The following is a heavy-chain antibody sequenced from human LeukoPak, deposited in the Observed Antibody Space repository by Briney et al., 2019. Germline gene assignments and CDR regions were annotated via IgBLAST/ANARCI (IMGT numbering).Heavy chain of an antibody. J-gene: IGHJ5*02. CDR1: GYTFTSYG. CDR3: ARVYYKVRFEPTTNWFDP. Sequence: ASVKVSCKASGYTFTSYGISWVRQAPGQGLEWMGWISAYNGNTNYAQKLQGRVTMTTDTSTSTAYMELRSLRSDDTAVYYCARVYYKVRFEPTTNWFDPWGQGTLVTVSS. D-gene: IGHD1-1*01. CDR2: ISAYNGNT. V-gene: IGHV1-18*01.